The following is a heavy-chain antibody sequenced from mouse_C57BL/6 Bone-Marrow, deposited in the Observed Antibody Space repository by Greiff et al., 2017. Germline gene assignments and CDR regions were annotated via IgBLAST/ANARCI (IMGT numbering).Heavy chain of an antibody. Sequence: DVLLVESGGDLVKPGGSLKLSCAASGFTFSSYGMSWVRQTPDKRLEWVATISSGCSSTYYPDSVKGRFTISRDNAKNTLYLQMSSLKSEDTAMYYCAREGLRRGGNAMDYWGQGTSVTVSS. CDR3: AREGLRRGGNAMDY. J-gene: IGHJ4*01. CDR2: ISSGCSST. V-gene: IGHV5-6*01. D-gene: IGHD2-4*01. CDR1: GFTFSSYG.